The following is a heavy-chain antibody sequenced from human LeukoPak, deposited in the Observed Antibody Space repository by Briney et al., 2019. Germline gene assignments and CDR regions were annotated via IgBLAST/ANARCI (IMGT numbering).Heavy chain of an antibody. CDR3: AREGVQLWIVPGGNYYMDV. Sequence: SESLSLTCAVYGGSFSGYYWSWIRQPPGKGLEWIGEINHSGSTNYNPSLKSRVTISVDTSKNQFSLKLSSVTAADTAVYYCAREGVQLWIVPGGNYYMDVWGKGTTVTVSS. CDR2: INHSGST. CDR1: GGSFSGYY. V-gene: IGHV4-34*01. D-gene: IGHD5-18*01. J-gene: IGHJ6*03.